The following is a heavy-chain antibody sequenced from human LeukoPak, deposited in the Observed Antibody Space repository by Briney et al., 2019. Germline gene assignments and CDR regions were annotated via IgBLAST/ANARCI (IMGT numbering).Heavy chain of an antibody. Sequence: SETLSLTCTVSGGSISSYYWSWIRQPPGKGLEWIGYIYYSGSTNYNPSLKSRLTISVDTSKNQFSLKLNSVTAADTAVYYCARGRPYYYDSSGYYPLFDYWGQGTPVTVSS. CDR1: GGSISSYY. CDR3: ARGRPYYYDSSGYYPLFDY. V-gene: IGHV4-59*01. D-gene: IGHD3-22*01. J-gene: IGHJ4*02. CDR2: IYYSGST.